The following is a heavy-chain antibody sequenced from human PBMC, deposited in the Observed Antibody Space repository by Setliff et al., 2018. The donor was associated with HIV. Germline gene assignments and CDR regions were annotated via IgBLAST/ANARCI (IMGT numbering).Heavy chain of an antibody. Sequence: SETLSLTCAVYGGSFSGYYWSWIRQPPGKGLEWIGEINRSGSTRYNPSLKSRVTISLDTSKNRFSLKLSSVTAADTAVYFCARVLGRYYDSSGRPGFQHWGQGTLVTVSS. CDR1: GGSFSGYY. CDR2: INRSGST. V-gene: IGHV4-34*01. J-gene: IGHJ1*01. D-gene: IGHD3-22*01. CDR3: ARVLGRYYDSSGRPGFQH.